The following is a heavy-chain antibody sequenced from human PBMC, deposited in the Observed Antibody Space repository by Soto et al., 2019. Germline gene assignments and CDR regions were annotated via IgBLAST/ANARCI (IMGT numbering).Heavy chain of an antibody. J-gene: IGHJ6*03. Sequence: GGSLRLSCAASGFTFSSYGMHWVRQAPGKGLEWVAVIWYNGSNKYYADAVKGRFTISRDNSKNTLYLQMNSLRAEETAVYYCARDPGTTILYYYYYYYMDVWGKGTTVTVSS. CDR2: IWYNGSNK. CDR1: GFTFSSYG. V-gene: IGHV3-33*01. D-gene: IGHD4-17*01. CDR3: ARDPGTTILYYYYYYYMDV.